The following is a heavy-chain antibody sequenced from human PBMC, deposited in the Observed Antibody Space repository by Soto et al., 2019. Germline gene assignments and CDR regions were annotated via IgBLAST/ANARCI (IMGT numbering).Heavy chain of an antibody. Sequence: GGSLRLSCAASGFTFSNAWMSWVRQAPGKGLEWVGRLKSKTDGGTTDYAAPAKGRLTISREDSKNTLYLQMNRLKTEHAAVYYCTTCDSRNAYGDYVSVWGQGTTVTVSS. CDR2: LKSKTDGGTT. D-gene: IGHD4-17*01. J-gene: IGHJ6*02. CDR3: TTCDSRNAYGDYVSV. V-gene: IGHV3-15*01. CDR1: GFTFSNAW.